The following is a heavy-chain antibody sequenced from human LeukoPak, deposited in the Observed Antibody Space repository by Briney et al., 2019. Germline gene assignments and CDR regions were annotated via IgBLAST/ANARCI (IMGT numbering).Heavy chain of an antibody. V-gene: IGHV3-21*01. J-gene: IGHJ4*02. CDR2: ISGSSSYI. D-gene: IGHD2-15*01. Sequence: GGSLRLSCAASGFTFSSYVMHWVRQAPGKGPEWVSSISGSSSYIYYADSVKGRFTISRDNAKNSLYLQMNSLRAEDTAVYYCARDHQGYCSGGSCTYFDYWGQGTLLTVSS. CDR3: ARDHQGYCSGGSCTYFDY. CDR1: GFTFSSYV.